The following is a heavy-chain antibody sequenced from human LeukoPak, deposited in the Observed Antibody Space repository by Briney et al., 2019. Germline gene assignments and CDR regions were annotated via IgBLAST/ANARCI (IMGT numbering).Heavy chain of an antibody. V-gene: IGHV4-39*07. CDR2: IYYSGST. J-gene: IGHJ5*02. CDR3: AREAAAAGRGNWFDP. Sequence: SETLSLTCTVSGGSISSSSYYWGWIRQPPGKGLEWIGSIYYSGSTYYNPSLKSRVTISVDTSKNQFSLKLSSVTAADTAVYYCAREAAAAGRGNWFDPWGQGTLVTVSS. CDR1: GGSISSSSYY. D-gene: IGHD6-13*01.